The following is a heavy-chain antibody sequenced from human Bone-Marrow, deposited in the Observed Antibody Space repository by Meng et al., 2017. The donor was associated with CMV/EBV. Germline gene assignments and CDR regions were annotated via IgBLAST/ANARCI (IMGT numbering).Heavy chain of an antibody. J-gene: IGHJ6*02. Sequence: GGSLRLSCAAPGFTVTGNYMSWVRQAPGKGLEWVSVIYSAGGTNYAESVKGRFTTSRDNYRNALHLQMNSLRAEDTAVYYCARDVPDSGSNYYGWDVWGQGTTVTVSS. V-gene: IGHV3-53*01. CDR3: ARDVPDSGSNYYGWDV. CDR1: GFTVTGNY. CDR2: IYSAGGT. D-gene: IGHD3-22*01.